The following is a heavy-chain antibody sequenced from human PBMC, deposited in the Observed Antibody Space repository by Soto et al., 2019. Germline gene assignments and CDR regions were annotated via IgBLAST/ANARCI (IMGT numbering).Heavy chain of an antibody. CDR1: GDSISNSNYY. J-gene: IGHJ4*02. CDR3: ARSELLWFGELFLYYFDY. Sequence: SETLSLTCTVSGDSISNSNYYWGWIRQPPGKGLEWIANIYYSGITYCNPSLKSRVAISVDTSKNQFSLKLSSVTAADTAVYYCARSELLWFGELFLYYFDYWRQGTLVTVSS. D-gene: IGHD3-10*01. CDR2: IYYSGIT. V-gene: IGHV4-39*01.